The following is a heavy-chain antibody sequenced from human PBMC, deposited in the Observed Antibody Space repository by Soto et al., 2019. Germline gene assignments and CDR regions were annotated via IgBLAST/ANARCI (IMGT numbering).Heavy chain of an antibody. CDR2: IYSSGTP. V-gene: IGHV4-39*01. CDR3: ARLAYSHYST. J-gene: IGHJ4*02. Sequence: SETLSLTCPVSGGSIKVGGYYWGWIRQPPGKGLEWVATIYSSGTPYYNPSLKSRLTISLDTSRNQFSLDLTSVTAADTAVYYCARLAYSHYSTWGQGTLVTVSS. CDR1: GGSIKVGGYY. D-gene: IGHD5-12*01.